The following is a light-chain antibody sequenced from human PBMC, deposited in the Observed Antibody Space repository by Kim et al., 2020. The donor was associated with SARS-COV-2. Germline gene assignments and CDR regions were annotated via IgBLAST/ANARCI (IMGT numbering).Light chain of an antibody. J-gene: IGKJ1*01. Sequence: VSPGERATLSGRASQTINNKLVWYQQKPGQAPRLLIYDATTRATGVPARFIGSGSETDFTLTISSLQSEDFAVYYCQQSNDWPPLTFGQGTKVDIK. V-gene: IGKV3-15*01. CDR1: QTINNK. CDR2: DAT. CDR3: QQSNDWPPLT.